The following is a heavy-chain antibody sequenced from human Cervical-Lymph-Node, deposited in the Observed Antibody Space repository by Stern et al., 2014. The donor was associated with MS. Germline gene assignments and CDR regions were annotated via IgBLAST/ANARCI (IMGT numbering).Heavy chain of an antibody. J-gene: IGHJ4*02. CDR1: GFTFSHYS. CDR2: SSNNSTPT. CDR3: ARARVGDYARSPHLDS. V-gene: IGHV3-21*01. D-gene: IGHD4-17*01. Sequence: EVQLAESGGGLVKPWGSLRLTCDASGFTFSHYSINRFRQAPGKGREWISSSSNNSTPTYYPDFVGGCSTTPRDSTKDSVSIHMASLRAEDTAVYYCARARVGDYARSPHLDSWGQGTLVTVSS.